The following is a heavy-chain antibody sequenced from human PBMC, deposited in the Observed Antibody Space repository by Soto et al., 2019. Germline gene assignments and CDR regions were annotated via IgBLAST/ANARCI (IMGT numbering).Heavy chain of an antibody. CDR1: GFTFSSYA. D-gene: IGHD1-26*01. J-gene: IGHJ5*02. CDR2: ISGSGGST. Sequence: TGGSLRLSCAASGFTFSSYAMSWVRQAPGKGLEWVSGISGSGGSTYYADSVKGRFTISRDNSKNTLYLQMNSLRAEDTAVYYCAKGNSGSYSWFAPWGQGTLVTVSS. CDR3: AKGNSGSYSWFAP. V-gene: IGHV3-23*01.